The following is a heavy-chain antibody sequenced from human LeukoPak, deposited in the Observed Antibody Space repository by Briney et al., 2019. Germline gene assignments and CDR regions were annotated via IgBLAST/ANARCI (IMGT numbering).Heavy chain of an antibody. J-gene: IGHJ4*02. CDR2: IYYSGST. V-gene: IGHV4-59*01. CDR1: GGSISSYY. Sequence: SETLSLTCTVSGGSISSYYWSWIRQPPGKGLEWIGYIYYSGSTNYNPSLKSRVTISVDTSKNQFSLKLSSVTAADTAVYYCARGTYDFWSGSPFDYWGQGTLVTVSS. D-gene: IGHD3-3*01. CDR3: ARGTYDFWSGSPFDY.